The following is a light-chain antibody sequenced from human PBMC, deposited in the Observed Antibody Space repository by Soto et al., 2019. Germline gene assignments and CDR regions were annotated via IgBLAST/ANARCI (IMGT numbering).Light chain of an antibody. J-gene: IGLJ2*01. V-gene: IGLV2-23*02. CDR2: EVS. CDR3: CSSAAGSTSGV. Sequence: QSALTQPASVSGSPGQSITISCAGTSSDVGSYSLVSWYQQHPGKVPKLMIFEVSKRPSGVSNRFSGSKSANTASLTISCLQTEDEADYYCCSSAAGSTSGVFGGGTQLTVL. CDR1: SSDVGSYSL.